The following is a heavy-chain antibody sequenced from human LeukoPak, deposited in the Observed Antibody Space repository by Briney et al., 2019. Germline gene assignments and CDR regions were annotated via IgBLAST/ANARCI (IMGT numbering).Heavy chain of an antibody. D-gene: IGHD6-19*01. V-gene: IGHV3-74*01. CDR2: INSDGSAT. J-gene: IGHJ4*02. CDR1: GFTFSTSW. Sequence: GGSLRLSCAASGFTFSTSWMHWVRQAPGKGLVWVSRINSDGSATSYAYSVKGRFTISRDNAKNTLYLQMNSLRAEDTAVYYCARGYSSGLHFDYWGQGTLVTVSS. CDR3: ARGYSSGLHFDY.